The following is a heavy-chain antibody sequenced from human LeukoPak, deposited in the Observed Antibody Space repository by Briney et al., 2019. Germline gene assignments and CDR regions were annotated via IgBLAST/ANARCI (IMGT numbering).Heavy chain of an antibody. Sequence: GGSLRLSRGASGITVSNAWMTWVRQAPGKGLEWVGRIKSKTDGGTRDYAAPVKGRFTISRDDSKNTVYLQMHSLKTEDTAVYYCATGVAYLDVWGQGTTVTVSS. D-gene: IGHD2-8*01. CDR3: ATGVAYLDV. CDR1: GITVSNAW. CDR2: IKSKTDGGTR. J-gene: IGHJ6*02. V-gene: IGHV3-15*01.